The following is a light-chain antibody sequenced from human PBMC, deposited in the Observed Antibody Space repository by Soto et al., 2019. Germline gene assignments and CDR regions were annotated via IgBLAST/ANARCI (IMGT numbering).Light chain of an antibody. J-gene: IGKJ1*01. Sequence: DFPMTQSPSSLSASVGDRVTITCRARQSISSYLNWYQQKPGQAPELLTNAASSLQSGVPSRFRGRGSGTDFPLTISSLQTEDFATYYCQHSYSTPGTFRQGTKVEIK. CDR2: AAS. V-gene: IGKV1-39*01. CDR1: QSISSY. CDR3: QHSYSTPGT.